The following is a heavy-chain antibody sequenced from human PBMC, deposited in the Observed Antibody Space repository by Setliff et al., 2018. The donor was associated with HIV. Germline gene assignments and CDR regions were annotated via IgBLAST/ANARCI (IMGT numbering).Heavy chain of an antibody. J-gene: IGHJ4*02. CDR1: GFTFDSYA. V-gene: IGHV3-33*06. D-gene: IGHD3-3*01. CDR3: AKGRSEITIFGVIISH. CDR2: IWYDGRNE. Sequence: GGSLRLSCAASGFTFDSYAMYWVRQAPGKGLEWVAVIWYDGRNEYYADSVKGRFTISRDNSKNTLYLQMNSLRAEDTAVYYCAKGRSEITIFGVIISHWGQGSLVTVSS.